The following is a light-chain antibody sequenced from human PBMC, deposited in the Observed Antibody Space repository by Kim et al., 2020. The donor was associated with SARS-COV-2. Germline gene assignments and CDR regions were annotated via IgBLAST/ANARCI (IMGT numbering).Light chain of an antibody. J-gene: IGLJ2*01. Sequence: ASVKLTCTLGSGNSSYAIAWHQQQPEKGPRYLMKLNSDGSHSKGDGIPDRFSGSSSGAERYLTISSLQSEDEADYYCQTWGTGIVVFGRGTQLTVL. CDR3: QTWGTGIVV. CDR2: LNSDGSH. CDR1: SGNSSYA. V-gene: IGLV4-69*01.